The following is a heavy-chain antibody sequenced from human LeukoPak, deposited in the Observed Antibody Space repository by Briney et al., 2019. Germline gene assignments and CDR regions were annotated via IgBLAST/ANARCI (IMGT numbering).Heavy chain of an antibody. D-gene: IGHD1-20*01. CDR3: ASGIAGIAGAFDT. CDR2: IYYSGST. V-gene: IGHV4-39*01. CDR1: GGSISSSSYY. Sequence: SETLSLTCTVSGGSISSSSYYWGWIRQPPGKGLEWIGSIYYSGSTYYNPSLKSPVTISVDTSKNQFSLKPSSLTAANAAGYDCASGIAGIAGAFDTWGDGTTVTVSS. J-gene: IGHJ3*02.